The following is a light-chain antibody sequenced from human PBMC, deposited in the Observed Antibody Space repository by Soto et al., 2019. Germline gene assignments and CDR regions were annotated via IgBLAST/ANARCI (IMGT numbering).Light chain of an antibody. J-gene: IGKJ5*01. CDR1: QSVSSN. Sequence: EIVMTPSPATLSVSPGERAILSCRASQSVSSNLAWYQQKPGQAPRLLIYDVSYRATGIPVRFSGSGSGTDFTLTISSLEPEDFAVYYCQQRSDWLPITFGQGTRLEIK. V-gene: IGKV3-11*01. CDR2: DVS. CDR3: QQRSDWLPIT.